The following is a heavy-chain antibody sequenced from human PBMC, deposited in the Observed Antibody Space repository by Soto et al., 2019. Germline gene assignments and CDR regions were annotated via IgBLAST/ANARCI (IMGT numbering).Heavy chain of an antibody. D-gene: IGHD3-22*01. J-gene: IGHJ4*02. Sequence: EVQLLESGGGLVQPGGSLRLSCAASGFTFSSYAMSWVRQAPGKGLEWVSAISGSGGSTYYADSVKGRFTISRDNSKNTLYLQMSSLRAEDTAVYYCASSPGDSSGYYSFPRYYFDYWGQGTLVTVSS. CDR2: ISGSGGST. CDR3: ASSPGDSSGYYSFPRYYFDY. V-gene: IGHV3-23*01. CDR1: GFTFSSYA.